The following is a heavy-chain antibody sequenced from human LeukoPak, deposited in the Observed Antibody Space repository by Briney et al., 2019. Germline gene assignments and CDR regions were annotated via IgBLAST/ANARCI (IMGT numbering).Heavy chain of an antibody. CDR1: GFTFSSYA. CDR3: AKNYYDSSGYSLFDY. J-gene: IGHJ4*02. D-gene: IGHD3-22*01. CDR2: ISGSGGST. V-gene: IGHV3-23*01. Sequence: GGSLRLSCAASGFTFSSYAMSWVRQAPGKGLEWVSAISGSGGSTYYADSVKGRFTISRDNSKNTLYLQINSLRAEDTAVYYCAKNYYDSSGYSLFDYWGQGALVTVSS.